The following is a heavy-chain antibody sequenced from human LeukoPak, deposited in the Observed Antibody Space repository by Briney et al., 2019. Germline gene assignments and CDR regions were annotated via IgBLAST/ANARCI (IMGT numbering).Heavy chain of an antibody. V-gene: IGHV1-2*02. Sequence: ASVKVSCKASGYTFTAYYMHWVRQAPGQGLEWMGWINPNSGDTNYAQRFQGRVTMIRDTSISTAYMELSRLRSDDTAVYYCARDRSPAPGRSYGRGHFDYWGQGTLVTVSS. CDR1: GYTFTAYY. D-gene: IGHD5-18*01. J-gene: IGHJ4*02. CDR3: ARDRSPAPGRSYGRGHFDY. CDR2: INPNSGDT.